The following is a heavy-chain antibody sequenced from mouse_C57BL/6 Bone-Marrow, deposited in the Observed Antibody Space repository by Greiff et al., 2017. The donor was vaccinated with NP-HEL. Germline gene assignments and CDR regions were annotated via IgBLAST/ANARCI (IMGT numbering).Heavy chain of an antibody. J-gene: IGHJ3*01. CDR1: GFTFSSYA. CDR2: ISSGGDYI. D-gene: IGHD1-1*01. Sequence: EVQVVESGEGLVKPGGSLKLSCAASGFTFSSYAMSWVRQTPEKRLEWVAYISSGGDYIYYADTVKGRFTISRDNARNTLYLQMSSLKSEDTAMYYCTRGGSITTVADWFAYWGQGTLVTVSA. CDR3: TRGGSITTVADWFAY. V-gene: IGHV5-9-1*02.